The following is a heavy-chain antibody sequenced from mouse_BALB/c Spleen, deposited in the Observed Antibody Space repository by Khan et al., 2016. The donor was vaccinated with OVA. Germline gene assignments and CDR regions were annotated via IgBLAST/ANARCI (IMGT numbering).Heavy chain of an antibody. J-gene: IGHJ2*01. D-gene: IGHD1-1*01. CDR2: ISSGGTYT. V-gene: IGHV5-9-3*01. Sequence: EVELVESGGGLVRPGGSLKLSCAASGFSFSSYSMSWVRQTPEKRLEWVATISSGGTYTYYPDSVKGRFTISRDNAKNTLYLQMRSLRSEDTAMYYCPRHGGYYGHNPYCDYWGQGNTLTVSS. CDR1: GFSFSSYS. CDR3: PRHGGYYGHNPYCDY.